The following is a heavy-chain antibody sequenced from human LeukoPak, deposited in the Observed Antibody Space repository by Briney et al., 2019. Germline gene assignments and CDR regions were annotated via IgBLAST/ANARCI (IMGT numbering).Heavy chain of an antibody. Sequence: GASVKVSCKVSGYTFTGYYMHWVRQAPGQGLEWMGWINPNSGGTNYAQKFQGRVTMTRDTSISTAYMELSRLRSDDTAVYYCARAPEQWLVYYFDYWGQGTLVTVSS. CDR3: ARAPEQWLVYYFDY. D-gene: IGHD6-19*01. CDR1: GYTFTGYY. CDR2: INPNSGGT. V-gene: IGHV1-2*02. J-gene: IGHJ4*02.